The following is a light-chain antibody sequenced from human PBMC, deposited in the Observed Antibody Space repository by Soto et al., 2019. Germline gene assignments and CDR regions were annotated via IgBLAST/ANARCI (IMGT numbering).Light chain of an antibody. V-gene: IGKV1-5*01. J-gene: IGKJ2*01. CDR3: QKYMAYPYT. Sequence: DIEMTQAPSTLSTSIGDRVTITCRASQSISSWLAWYQQKTGKAPKLMIYDDSSLGSGVPSRFSGSGSGTEFTLTISRLQPDDFATYYCQKYMAYPYTCGQGTKVDIK. CDR2: DDS. CDR1: QSISSW.